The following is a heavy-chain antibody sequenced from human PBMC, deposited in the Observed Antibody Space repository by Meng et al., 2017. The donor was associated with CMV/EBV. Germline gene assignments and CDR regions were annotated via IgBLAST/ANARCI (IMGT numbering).Heavy chain of an antibody. Sequence: GGSLRLSCAASGFTFSGSAMHWVRQASGKGLEWVGRIRSKANSYATAYAASVKGRFTISRDDSKNTAYLQMNSLKTEDTAVYYCTTVGATFPSDYWGQGTLVTVSS. V-gene: IGHV3-73*01. CDR2: IRSKANSYAT. D-gene: IGHD1-26*01. CDR1: GFTFSGSA. CDR3: TTVGATFPSDY. J-gene: IGHJ4*02.